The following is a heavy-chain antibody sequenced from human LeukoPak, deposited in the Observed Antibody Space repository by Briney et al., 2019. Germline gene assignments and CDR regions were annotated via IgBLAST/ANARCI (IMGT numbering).Heavy chain of an antibody. V-gene: IGHV4-59*01. D-gene: IGHD3-22*01. CDR1: GASISSSY. J-gene: IGHJ6*03. CDR2: IYYYGST. CDR3: AKVASGYPQDYYMDV. Sequence: SETLSLTCTVSGASISSSYWSWIRQPPGKALEFIGYIYYYGSTNYNPSLKSRVTISLDTSKSHFSLNLRSVTAADTAVYYCAKVASGYPQDYYMDVWGKGTTVTVSS.